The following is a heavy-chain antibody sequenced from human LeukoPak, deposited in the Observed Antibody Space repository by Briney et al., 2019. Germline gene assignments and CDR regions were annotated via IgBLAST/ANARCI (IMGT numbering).Heavy chain of an antibody. V-gene: IGHV4-59*12. CDR2: IYYNGST. Sequence: SETLSLTCTVSGGSINNYYWSRIRQPPGKGLEWIGNIYYNGSTKYNPSLNSRVTISADTSKKQFSLKLSSVTAADTAVYYCARDQVGATRNDAFDIWGQGTMVTVSS. J-gene: IGHJ3*02. CDR1: GGSINNYY. D-gene: IGHD1-26*01. CDR3: ARDQVGATRNDAFDI.